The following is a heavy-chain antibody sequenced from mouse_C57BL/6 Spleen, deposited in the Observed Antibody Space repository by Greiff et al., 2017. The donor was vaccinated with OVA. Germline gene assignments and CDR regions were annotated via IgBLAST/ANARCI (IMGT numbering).Heavy chain of an antibody. CDR2: IDPETGGT. CDR1: GYTFTDYE. CDR3: ARGGDAFAY. J-gene: IGHJ3*01. Sequence: QVQLQQSGAELVRPGASVTLSCKASGYTFTDYEMHWVKQTPVHGLEWIGAIDPETGGTAYNQKFKGKAILTADKSSSTAYMQLSSLTSEDSAVYYCARGGDAFAYWGQGTLVTVSA. V-gene: IGHV1-15*01. D-gene: IGHD3-3*01.